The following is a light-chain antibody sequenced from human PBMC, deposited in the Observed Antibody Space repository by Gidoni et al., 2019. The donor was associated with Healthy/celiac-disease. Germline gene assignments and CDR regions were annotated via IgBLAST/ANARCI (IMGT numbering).Light chain of an antibody. J-gene: IGKJ4*01. CDR2: GAS. CDR3: QQYGSSPRGT. CDR1: QSVSSSY. Sequence: EMVLTQSPGTLSLSPGERATLSCRASQSVSSSYLAWYQQKPGQAPRLLIYGASSRATGIPDRFSGSGSGTDFTVTISRLEPEDFAVYYCQQYGSSPRGTFGGGTKVEIK. V-gene: IGKV3-20*01.